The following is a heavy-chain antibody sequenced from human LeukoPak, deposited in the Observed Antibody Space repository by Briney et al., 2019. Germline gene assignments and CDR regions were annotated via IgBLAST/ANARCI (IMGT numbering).Heavy chain of an antibody. D-gene: IGHD5-24*01. CDR3: ARHPWATKPGSFDI. Sequence: SETLSLTCIVSSGSISSSSYYWGWIRQPPGKGLGWVGSIYYTGATYYNPSLESRVAISVDTSKNQFSLKLTSATAADTAVYYCARHPWATKPGSFDIWGQGTMVTVSS. J-gene: IGHJ3*02. CDR2: IYYTGAT. CDR1: SGSISSSSYY. V-gene: IGHV4-39*01.